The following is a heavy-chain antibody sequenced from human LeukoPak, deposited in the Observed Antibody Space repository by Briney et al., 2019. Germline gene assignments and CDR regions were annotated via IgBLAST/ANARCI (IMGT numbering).Heavy chain of an antibody. V-gene: IGHV4-30-2*01. J-gene: IGHJ4*02. Sequence: PSETLSLTCTVSGGSISSGGYYWSWIRQPPGKGLEWIGYIYHSGSTYYNPSLKCRVTISVDRSKNQFSLKLSSVTAADTAVYFCARTGARYFDFWGRGTLVTVSS. D-gene: IGHD1-14*01. CDR3: ARTGARYFDF. CDR2: IYHSGST. CDR1: GGSISSGGYY.